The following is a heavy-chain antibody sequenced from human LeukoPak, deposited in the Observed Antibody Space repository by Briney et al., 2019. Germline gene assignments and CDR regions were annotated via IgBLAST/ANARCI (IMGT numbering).Heavy chain of an antibody. D-gene: IGHD5-12*01. CDR1: GYTFTSYA. J-gene: IGHJ6*02. CDR3: ARVVSGYDDYYYYYGMDV. Sequence: ASVTVSCKASGYTFTSYAMHWVRQAPGQRLEWMGWINAGNGNTKYSQKFQGRVTITRDISASTAYMELSSLRSEDTAVYYCARVVSGYDDYYYYYGMDVWGQGTTVTVSS. V-gene: IGHV1-3*01. CDR2: INAGNGNT.